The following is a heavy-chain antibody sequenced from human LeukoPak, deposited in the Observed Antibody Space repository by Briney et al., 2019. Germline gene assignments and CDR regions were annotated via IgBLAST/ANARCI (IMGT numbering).Heavy chain of an antibody. Sequence: GGSLRLSCAASGFTFSSYAMSWVRQALGKGLEWVSVISGSGGSTYYTDSVKGRFTISRDNSKNTLYLQMNSLRAEDTAVYYCAKDGTTTITFDYWGQGTLVTVSS. V-gene: IGHV3-23*01. D-gene: IGHD1-1*01. CDR1: GFTFSSYA. CDR2: ISGSGGST. CDR3: AKDGTTTITFDY. J-gene: IGHJ4*02.